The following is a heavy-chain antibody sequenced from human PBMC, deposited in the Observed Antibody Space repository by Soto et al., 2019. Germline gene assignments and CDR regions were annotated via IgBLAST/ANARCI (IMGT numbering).Heavy chain of an antibody. J-gene: IGHJ4*02. CDR2: IYPGDSNT. CDR3: ATILFKGYSSGWYLIDY. Sequence: PGESLKISCKDSGYSFTSYWIAWVRQMPGKGLEWMGIIYPGDSNTRYSPSFQGQVTISADKSISTAYLQWSSLRASDTAMYYCATILFKGYSSGWYLIDYWGQGTQVTVSS. V-gene: IGHV5-51*01. CDR1: GYSFTSYW. D-gene: IGHD6-19*01.